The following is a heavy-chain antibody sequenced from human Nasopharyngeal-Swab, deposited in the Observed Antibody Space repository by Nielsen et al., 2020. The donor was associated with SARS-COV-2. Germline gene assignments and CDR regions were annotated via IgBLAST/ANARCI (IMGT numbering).Heavy chain of an antibody. CDR3: VRLAIAVAVD. D-gene: IGHD6-19*01. CDR2: IFYSGNT. J-gene: IGHJ4*02. Sequence: SETLSLTCTVSGGSISSSSYYWGWIRQPPGKGLEWIGSIFYSGNTDYNSSLKRRVTISVDTSKNQFSLKLSSVTAADTAVYYCVRLAIAVAVDWGQGTLVTVSS. CDR1: GGSISSSSYY. V-gene: IGHV4-39*01.